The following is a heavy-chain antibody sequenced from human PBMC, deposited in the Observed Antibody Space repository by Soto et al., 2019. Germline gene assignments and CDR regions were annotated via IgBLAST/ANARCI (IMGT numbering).Heavy chain of an antibody. V-gene: IGHV3-48*02. CDR2: INSDTKTI. J-gene: IGHJ4*02. D-gene: IGHD6-19*01. CDR1: GFNFKIYS. CDR3: ARSVDGHFDY. Sequence: EVQLVESGGDLVQRGGSLRLSCVASGFNFKIYSMNWVRQAPGKGLEWFAYINSDTKTIKYVYAVKGGFTISRDNDRNFVYLHMDSLRDEDMAVYYCARSVDGHFDYWGQGTVVTVSS.